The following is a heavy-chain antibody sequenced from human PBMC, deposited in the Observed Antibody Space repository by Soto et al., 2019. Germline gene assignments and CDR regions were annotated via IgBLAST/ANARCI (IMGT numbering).Heavy chain of an antibody. D-gene: IGHD3-10*01. Sequence: QVPLVQSGAEVKEPGDSVRVSCEASGYTFTAYYIHWVRQAPGQGHEWMGWINPKFGDTTYAQDFQGRVSMTRDMSISTVYMELSRLTSDDTAIYYCARNMDYYYSPGISNAHGFWGQGTTVTVSS. CDR1: GYTFTAYY. CDR3: ARNMDYYYSPGISNAHGF. V-gene: IGHV1-2*02. J-gene: IGHJ6*02. CDR2: INPKFGDT.